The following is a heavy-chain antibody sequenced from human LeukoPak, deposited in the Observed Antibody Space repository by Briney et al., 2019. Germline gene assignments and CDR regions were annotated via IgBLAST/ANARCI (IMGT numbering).Heavy chain of an antibody. V-gene: IGHV4-39*02. CDR1: GGSISSSSYY. J-gene: IGHJ4*02. D-gene: IGHD3-22*01. CDR2: FYYTGTS. CDR3: TSRGWIVGLVDY. Sequence: SETLSLTCTVSGGSISSSSYYWGWIPQPPGKGLEWIASFYYTGTSYYNPSLKSRVSISADTPKHHLSLKLSSVTAADTAVYYCTSRGWIVGLVDYWGQGTLVTVSS.